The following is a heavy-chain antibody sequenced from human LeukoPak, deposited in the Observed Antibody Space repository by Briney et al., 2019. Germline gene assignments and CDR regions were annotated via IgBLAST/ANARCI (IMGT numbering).Heavy chain of an antibody. D-gene: IGHD2-15*01. J-gene: IGHJ3*02. CDR2: ISSSSSYI. CDR1: GFTFSSYS. Sequence: GGSLRLSCAASGFTFSSYSMNWVRQAPGKGLEWVSSISSSSSYIYYADSVKGRFTISRDNAKNSLYLQMNSLRAEDTAVYYCARKVLLDAFDIWGQGTMVTVSS. V-gene: IGHV3-21*01. CDR3: ARKVLLDAFDI.